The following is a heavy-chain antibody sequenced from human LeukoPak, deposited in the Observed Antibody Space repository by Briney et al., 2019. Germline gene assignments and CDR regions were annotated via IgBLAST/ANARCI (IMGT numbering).Heavy chain of an antibody. V-gene: IGHV3-9*01. CDR3: AKGSYGSGSYVDY. CDR1: GVTFDDYA. CDR2: ISWNSGYI. D-gene: IGHD3-10*01. J-gene: IGHJ4*02. Sequence: PGGSLRLSCAASGVTFDDYAMHWVRQAPGKGLEWVSGISWNSGYIGYEDSVKGRFTISRDNAKNSLYLQMNSLRAEDTALYYCAKGSYGSGSYVDYWGQGTLITVSS.